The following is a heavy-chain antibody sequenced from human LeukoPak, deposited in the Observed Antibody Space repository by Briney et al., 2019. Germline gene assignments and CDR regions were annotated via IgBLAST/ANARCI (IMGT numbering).Heavy chain of an antibody. CDR3: ARLRYLTGYSSGWAWFDP. CDR1: GDSISSSSYY. Sequence: SETLSLTCTVSGDSISSSSYYWGWIRQPPGKGLEWIGSIYYSGSTYYNPSLKSRVTISVDTSKNQFYLKLSSVTAADTAVYYCARLRYLTGYSSGWAWFDPWGQGTLVTVSS. CDR2: IYYSGST. V-gene: IGHV4-39*01. D-gene: IGHD6-19*01. J-gene: IGHJ5*02.